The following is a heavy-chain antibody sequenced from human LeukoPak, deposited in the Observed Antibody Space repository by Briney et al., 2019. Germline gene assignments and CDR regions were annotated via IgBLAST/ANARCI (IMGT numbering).Heavy chain of an antibody. CDR2: IYYSGST. CDR1: GGSISSYY. J-gene: IGHJ6*03. Sequence: SETLSLTCTVSGGSISSYYWSWIRQPPGKGLEWIGYIYYSGSTNYNPSLKSRVTISVDTSKNQFSLKLSSVTAADTAVYYCARGAYDFWSGYYTYYYYYMDVWGKGTTVTVSS. V-gene: IGHV4-59*01. D-gene: IGHD3-3*01. CDR3: ARGAYDFWSGYYTYYYYYMDV.